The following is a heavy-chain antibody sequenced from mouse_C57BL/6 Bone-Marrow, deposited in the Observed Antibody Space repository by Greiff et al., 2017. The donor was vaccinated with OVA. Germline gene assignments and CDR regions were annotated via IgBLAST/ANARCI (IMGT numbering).Heavy chain of an antibody. V-gene: IGHV1-76*01. J-gene: IGHJ2*01. CDR1: GYTFTDYY. CDR3: ARGHLDYCMDFDY. Sequence: VKLVESGAELVRPGASVKLSCKASGYTFTDYYINWVKQRPGQGLEWIARIYPGSGNTYYNEKFKGKATLTAEKSSITAYMQLLSLTSADSAVFFFARGHLDYCMDFDYWGQGTTLTVSS. CDR2: IYPGSGNT. D-gene: IGHD1-1*01.